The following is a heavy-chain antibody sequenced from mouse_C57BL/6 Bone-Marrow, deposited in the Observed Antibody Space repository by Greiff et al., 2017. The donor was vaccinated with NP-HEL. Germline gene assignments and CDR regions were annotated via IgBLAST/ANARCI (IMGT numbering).Heavy chain of an antibody. D-gene: IGHD3-3*01. Sequence: EVKLVESGGGLVKPGGSLKLSCAASGFTFSSYAMSWVRQTPEQRLEWVATISDGGSYTYYPDNVKGRFTLSRDNAKNNLYLQMSHLKSEDTAMYYCAREGGDGDYAMDYWGQGTSVTVSS. J-gene: IGHJ4*01. CDR2: ISDGGSYT. CDR3: AREGGDGDYAMDY. V-gene: IGHV5-4*01. CDR1: GFTFSSYA.